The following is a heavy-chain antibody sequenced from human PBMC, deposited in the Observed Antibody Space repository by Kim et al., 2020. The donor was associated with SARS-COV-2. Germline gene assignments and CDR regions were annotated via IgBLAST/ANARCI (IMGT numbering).Heavy chain of an antibody. CDR3: ARDGIQLWLHMAAIPAY. Sequence: GGSLRLSCAASGFTFSSYWMSWVRQAPGKGLEWVANIKQDGSEKYYVDSVKGRFTISRDNAKNSLYLQMNSLRAEDTAVYYCARDGIQLWLHMAAIPAYWGQGTLVTVSS. V-gene: IGHV3-7*01. CDR1: GFTFSSYW. D-gene: IGHD5-18*01. J-gene: IGHJ4*02. CDR2: IKQDGSEK.